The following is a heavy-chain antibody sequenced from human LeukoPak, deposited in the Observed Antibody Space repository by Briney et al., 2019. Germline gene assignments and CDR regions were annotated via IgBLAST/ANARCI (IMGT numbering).Heavy chain of an antibody. CDR1: GGSISSSSYY. Sequence: SETLSLTCTVSGGSISSSSYYWGWIRQPPGKGLEWIGSIYYSGSTYYNPSLKSRVTISVDTSKDQFSLKLSSVTAADTAVYYCARDWGVSARPGYMDVWGKGTTVTVSS. CDR3: ARDWGVSARPGYMDV. CDR2: IYYSGST. J-gene: IGHJ6*03. D-gene: IGHD6-6*01. V-gene: IGHV4-39*07.